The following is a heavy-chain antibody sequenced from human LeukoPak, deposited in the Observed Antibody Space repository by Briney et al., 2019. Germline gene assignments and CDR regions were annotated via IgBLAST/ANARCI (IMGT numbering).Heavy chain of an antibody. CDR2: IYYSGST. D-gene: IGHD6-13*01. J-gene: IGHJ5*02. CDR3: ARVFSGIAAAGTFWFDP. CDR1: GGSISSGGYS. V-gene: IGHV4-30-4*07. Sequence: PSETLSLTCAVSGGSISSGGYSWSWIRQPPGKGLEWIGCIYYSGSTYYNPSLKSRVTISVDTSKNQFSLKLSSVTAADTAVYYCARVFSGIAAAGTFWFDPWGQGTLVTVSS.